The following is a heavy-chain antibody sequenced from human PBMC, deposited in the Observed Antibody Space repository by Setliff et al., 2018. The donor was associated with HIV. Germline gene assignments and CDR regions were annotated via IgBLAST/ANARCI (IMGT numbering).Heavy chain of an antibody. D-gene: IGHD2-15*01. Sequence: SETLSLTCSVFGDSVSSGSYYWTWIRQPAGKGLEWIGDIYTIGTTNYKPSLKSRVSISIDTSKNHVSLRLSSVTAADTAVYYCARGHVVGTSRSFDLWGRGNLVTVSS. CDR2: IYTIGTT. CDR3: ARGHVVGTSRSFDL. CDR1: GDSVSSGSYY. J-gene: IGHJ4*01. V-gene: IGHV4-61*09.